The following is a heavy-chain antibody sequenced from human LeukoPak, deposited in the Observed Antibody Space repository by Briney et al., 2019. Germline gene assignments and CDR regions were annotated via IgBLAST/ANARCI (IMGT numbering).Heavy chain of an antibody. J-gene: IGHJ4*02. D-gene: IGHD3-3*01. CDR2: IKSKTDGGTT. CDR1: GFTFSNAW. Sequence: GGSLRLSCAASGFTFSNAWMSWVRQAPGKGLEWVGRIKSKTDGGTTDYAAPVKGRFTISRDDSKNTLYLQMNSLKTEDTAVYYCTTDISLRFLEWLLWGFDYWGQGTLVTVSS. V-gene: IGHV3-15*01. CDR3: TTDISLRFLEWLLWGFDY.